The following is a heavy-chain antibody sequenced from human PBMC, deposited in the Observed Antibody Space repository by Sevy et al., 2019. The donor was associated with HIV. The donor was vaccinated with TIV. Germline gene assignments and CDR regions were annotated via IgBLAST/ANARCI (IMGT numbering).Heavy chain of an antibody. CDR3: RTEFTTGGRAVAFDY. J-gene: IGHJ4*02. Sequence: GGSLRLSCAASGLTFSNSIIHWVRRAPGKGLEWVSGMSFDGSKYYADSAKGRFTISRDDYRSTVYLQMSSLRTEDTAVYYCRTEFTTGGRAVAFDYWGQVTLVTVSS. V-gene: IGHV3-30*04. D-gene: IGHD2-8*02. CDR1: GLTFSNSI. CDR2: MSFDGSK.